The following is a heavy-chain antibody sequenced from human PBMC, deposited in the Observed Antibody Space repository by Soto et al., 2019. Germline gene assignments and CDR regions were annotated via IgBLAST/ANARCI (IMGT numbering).Heavy chain of an antibody. CDR1: GFTFISYG. D-gene: IGHD2-21*01. CDR2: ISGSGGSR. V-gene: IGHV3-23*01. CDR3: PKVDGVTVSVLLKDYYGMDG. J-gene: IGHJ6*01. Sequence: GSLRLSYSAAGFTFISYGMSCVRQASGKGLQWVSAISGSGGSRYYADSVKGRFTISRDNSTNTLYLQMNSLRAEETDVYYCPKVDGVTVSVLLKDYYGMDGWGQGPTVTV.